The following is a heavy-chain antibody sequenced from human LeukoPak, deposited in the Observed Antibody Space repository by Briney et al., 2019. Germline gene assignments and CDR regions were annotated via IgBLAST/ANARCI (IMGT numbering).Heavy chain of an antibody. CDR1: GGSISSGGYS. Sequence: PSETLSLTCAVSGGSISSGGYSCSWIRQPPRKGLECMLYIYDSGSTYYNPSLKTRVTISQNMTKNQFSRKLSSVTAADTAVYSCARGAPTVTTGMDVWGQGTTVTVSS. D-gene: IGHD4-17*01. J-gene: IGHJ6*02. CDR2: IYDSGST. V-gene: IGHV4-30-2*01. CDR3: ARGAPTVTTGMDV.